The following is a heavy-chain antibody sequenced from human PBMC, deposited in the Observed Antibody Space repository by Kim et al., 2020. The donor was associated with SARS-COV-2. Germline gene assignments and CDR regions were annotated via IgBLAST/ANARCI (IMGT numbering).Heavy chain of an antibody. Sequence: PSLKSRVTMAGDTSRNQSSLKLSTVTAAATAVYYCARHDRAVAGMWYFDYWGQGTLVTVSS. J-gene: IGHJ4*02. CDR3: ARHDRAVAGMWYFDY. V-gene: IGHV4-30-2*03. D-gene: IGHD6-19*01.